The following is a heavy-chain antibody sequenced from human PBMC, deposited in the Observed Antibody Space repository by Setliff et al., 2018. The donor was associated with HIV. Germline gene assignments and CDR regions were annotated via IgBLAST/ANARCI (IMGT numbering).Heavy chain of an antibody. D-gene: IGHD1-26*01. CDR2: INTKTVNP. CDR3: ARDQAVGTTNYYYGMDV. J-gene: IGHJ6*02. CDR1: GYTFNRYP. V-gene: IGHV7-4-1*02. Sequence: ASVKVSCKASGYTFNRYPMNWVRQAPGQGLEWMGWINTKTVNPTYAQGFTGRFVFSLDTSVSTAYLQISSLKAEDTAVYYCARDQAVGTTNYYYGMDVWGQGTTVTVSS.